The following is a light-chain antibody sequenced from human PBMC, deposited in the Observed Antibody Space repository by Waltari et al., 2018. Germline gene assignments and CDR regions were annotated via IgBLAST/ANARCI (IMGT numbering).Light chain of an antibody. Sequence: EIVLPQSPATLSLSPGKRATLSCRASQSVSSSYLAWYQQKPGQAPRLLIYGASSRATGIPDRFSGSGSGTDFTLTISRLEPEDFAVYYCQQYGSSPYTFGQGTKLEIK. J-gene: IGKJ2*01. CDR2: GAS. CDR3: QQYGSSPYT. V-gene: IGKV3-20*01. CDR1: QSVSSSY.